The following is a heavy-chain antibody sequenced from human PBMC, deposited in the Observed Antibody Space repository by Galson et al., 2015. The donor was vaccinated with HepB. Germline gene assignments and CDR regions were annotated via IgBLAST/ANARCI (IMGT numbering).Heavy chain of an antibody. Sequence: SLRLSCAASGFTFSNYAMHWVRQAPEKGLEWVSSVSGSGGKTYNADSVKGRFIISRDNSKNTLYLQMNSLRAEDTAVYYCAKDLAPYYSDSSERWFDPWGQGTLVTVSS. CDR2: VSGSGGKT. V-gene: IGHV3-23*01. D-gene: IGHD3-22*01. CDR1: GFTFSNYA. CDR3: AKDLAPYYSDSSERWFDP. J-gene: IGHJ5*02.